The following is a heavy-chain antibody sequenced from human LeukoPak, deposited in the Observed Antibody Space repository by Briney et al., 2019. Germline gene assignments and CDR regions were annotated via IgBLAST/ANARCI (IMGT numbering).Heavy chain of an antibody. D-gene: IGHD1-26*01. V-gene: IGHV4-59*01. Sequence: SETLSLTCTVSGGSISSYYWSWIRQPPGKGLEWIGYIYYSGSTNYNPSLKSRVTISVDTSKNQFSLKLSSVTAADTAVYYCAKDRRSGSYGGGYYFDYWGQGTLVTVSS. J-gene: IGHJ4*02. CDR2: IYYSGST. CDR1: GGSISSYY. CDR3: AKDRRSGSYGGGYYFDY.